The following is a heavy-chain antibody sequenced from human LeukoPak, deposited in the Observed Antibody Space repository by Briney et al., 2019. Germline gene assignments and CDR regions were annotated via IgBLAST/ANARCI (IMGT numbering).Heavy chain of an antibody. CDR2: IWDDGNNK. J-gene: IGHJ5*02. CDR1: GFTFTTYV. Sequence: GGSLRLSCAASGFTFTTYVMHWVRQAPGKGLDWVALIWDDGNNKYYADSVKGRFTISRDNSKNTLYLQMNSLRAEDTAVYYCARDNGEWRLNWFDHWGQGTLVTVPS. D-gene: IGHD2-8*01. V-gene: IGHV3-33*01. CDR3: ARDNGEWRLNWFDH.